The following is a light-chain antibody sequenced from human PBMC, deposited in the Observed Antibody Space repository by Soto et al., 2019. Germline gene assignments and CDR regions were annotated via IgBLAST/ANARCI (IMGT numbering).Light chain of an antibody. Sequence: EIVLTQSPGILSLSPGERATLSCRASQSVRSSYLAWYQQKPGQAPRLLIYGASSRATGIPERFSGTGSGTDFTLTISRLEPEDFAVYYCQQRSNWPPTFGQGTKVEIK. V-gene: IGKV3D-20*02. CDR3: QQRSNWPPT. CDR1: QSVRSSY. J-gene: IGKJ1*01. CDR2: GAS.